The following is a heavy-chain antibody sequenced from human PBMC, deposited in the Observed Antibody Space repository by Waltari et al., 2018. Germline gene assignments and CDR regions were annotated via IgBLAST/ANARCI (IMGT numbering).Heavy chain of an antibody. V-gene: IGHV7-4-1*02. CDR2: INTNPGNP. Sequence: QVQLVQSGSELKKPGASVKVSCKASGYNFTLYGMNWVRQAPGQGLEWMGWINTNPGNPTYAQGFTGLFVSSLDTSVRTAFLQISSLKAEDTAIYYCAKSVSTSYHGLDVWGQGTTITVS. J-gene: IGHJ6*02. D-gene: IGHD3-16*02. CDR3: AKSVSTSYHGLDV. CDR1: GYNFTLYG.